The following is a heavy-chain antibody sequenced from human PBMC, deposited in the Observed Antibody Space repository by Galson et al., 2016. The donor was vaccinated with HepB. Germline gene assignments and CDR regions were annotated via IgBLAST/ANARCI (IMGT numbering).Heavy chain of an antibody. Sequence: SLRLSCAASGFTFNAHWMNWVRQAPGKGLGWVANIRGDGIVSYYAESVRGRFTISRDNGKNSLYLQMNGLRVDETAVYYCSREMTGSYFDWGQGTLVTVSS. V-gene: IGHV3-7*01. CDR2: IRGDGIVS. CDR1: GFTFNAHW. J-gene: IGHJ4*02. D-gene: IGHD3-10*01. CDR3: SREMTGSYFD.